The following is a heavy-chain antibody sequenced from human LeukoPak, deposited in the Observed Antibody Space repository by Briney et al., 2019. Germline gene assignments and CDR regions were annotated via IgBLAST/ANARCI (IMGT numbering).Heavy chain of an antibody. CDR1: GGTFSSYA. CDR3: ARGADFYFDY. V-gene: IGHV1-69*13. J-gene: IGHJ4*02. D-gene: IGHD3-3*01. Sequence: GASVKVSCKASGGTFSSYAISWVRQAPGQGLEWMGGIIPIFGTANYAQKFQGRVTITADESTSTAYMELSRLRSDDTAVYYCARGADFYFDYWGQGTLVTVSS. CDR2: IIPIFGTA.